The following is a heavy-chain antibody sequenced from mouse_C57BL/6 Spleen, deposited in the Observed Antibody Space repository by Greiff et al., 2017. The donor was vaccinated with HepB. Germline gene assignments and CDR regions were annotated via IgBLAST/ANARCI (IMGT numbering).Heavy chain of an antibody. CDR2: IHPNSGST. CDR3: ASDGYWGYFDV. J-gene: IGHJ1*03. CDR1: GYTFTSYW. V-gene: IGHV1-64*01. D-gene: IGHD2-3*01. Sequence: VQLQQPGAELVKPGASVKLSCKASGYTFTSYWMHWVKQRPGQGLEWIGMIHPNSGSTNYNEKFKSKATLTVDKPSSTAYMQLSSLTSEDSAVYYCASDGYWGYFDVWGTGTTVTVSS.